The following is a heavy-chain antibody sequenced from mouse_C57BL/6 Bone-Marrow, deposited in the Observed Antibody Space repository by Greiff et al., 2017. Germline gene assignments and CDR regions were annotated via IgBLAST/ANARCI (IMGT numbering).Heavy chain of an antibody. CDR1: GYTFTGYW. V-gene: IGHV1-9*01. Sequence: QVQLKQSGAELMKPGASVKLSCKATGYTFTGYWIEWVKQRPGHGLEWIGEILPGSGSTNYNEKFKGKATFTADTSSNTAYMQLSSLTTEDSAIYYCANNYYYGSSPYYAMDYWGQGTSVTVSS. J-gene: IGHJ4*01. CDR3: ANNYYYGSSPYYAMDY. CDR2: ILPGSGST. D-gene: IGHD1-1*01.